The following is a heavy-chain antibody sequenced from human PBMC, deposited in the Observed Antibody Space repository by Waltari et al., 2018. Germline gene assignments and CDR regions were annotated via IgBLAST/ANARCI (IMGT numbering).Heavy chain of an antibody. CDR3: ARMVAGDAFDI. CDR1: GYSISSGYY. V-gene: IGHV4-38-2*01. Sequence: QVQLQESGPGLVTPSETLSLTCAVSGYSISSGYYWGWIRQPPGKGLEWIGSIYHSGSTYYNPSLKSRVTISVDTSKNQFSLKLSSVTAADTAVYYCARMVAGDAFDIWGQGTMVTVSS. J-gene: IGHJ3*02. CDR2: IYHSGST. D-gene: IGHD6-19*01.